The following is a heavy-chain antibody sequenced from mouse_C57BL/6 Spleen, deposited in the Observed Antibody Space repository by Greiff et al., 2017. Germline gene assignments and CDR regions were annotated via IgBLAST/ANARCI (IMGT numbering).Heavy chain of an antibody. CDR3: SRPFVAHYAMDY. J-gene: IGHJ4*01. CDR1: GYTFTSYW. Sequence: QVQLQQPGAELVKPGASVKLSCKASGYTFTSYWMHWVKQRPGQGLEWIGMIHPNSGSTNYNEKFKSKATLTVDKSSSTAYMQLSSLTSEDSAVYYCSRPFVAHYAMDYWGQGTSVTVSS. V-gene: IGHV1-64*01. CDR2: IHPNSGST. D-gene: IGHD1-1*01.